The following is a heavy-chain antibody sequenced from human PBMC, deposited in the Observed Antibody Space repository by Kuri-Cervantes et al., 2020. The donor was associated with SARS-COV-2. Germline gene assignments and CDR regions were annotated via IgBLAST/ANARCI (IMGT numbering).Heavy chain of an antibody. CDR2: ICSSSSCV. D-gene: IGHD1-1*01. Sequence: ETLSLTCAASGFTFSTYSMNWVRQAPGKGLEWVSSICSSSSCVYYADSVKGRFTISRDNTKNSLYLQMNSLRAEDTAIYYCARDGPDNTNPDYWGQGTLVTVSS. V-gene: IGHV3-21*01. J-gene: IGHJ4*02. CDR1: GFTFSTYS. CDR3: ARDGPDNTNPDY.